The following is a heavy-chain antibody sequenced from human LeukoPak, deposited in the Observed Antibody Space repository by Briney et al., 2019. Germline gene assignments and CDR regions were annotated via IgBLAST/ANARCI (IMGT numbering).Heavy chain of an antibody. CDR2: INHSGST. V-gene: IGHV4-34*01. D-gene: IGHD3-10*01. CDR1: GGSFSGYY. CDR3: ARDSGTSGEVKFDP. Sequence: PSETLSLTCAVYGGSFSGYYWSWIRQPPGKGLEWIGEINHSGSTNYNPSLKSRVTISVDTSKNQFSLKLSSVTAADTAVYYCARDSGTSGEVKFDPWGQGTLVTVSS. J-gene: IGHJ5*02.